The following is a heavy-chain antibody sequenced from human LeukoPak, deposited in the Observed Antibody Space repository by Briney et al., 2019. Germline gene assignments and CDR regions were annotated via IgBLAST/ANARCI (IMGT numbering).Heavy chain of an antibody. CDR3: AREGCDFWSGYQDYYYYYYMDV. CDR2: ITTSSRYI. D-gene: IGHD3-3*01. Sequence: GGSLRLSCAASGFSSSSYSMNWVRQAPGKGLEWVSSITTSSRYIYYADSVKGRFTISRDNAKNSLYLQMNSLRAEDTAVYYCAREGCDFWSGYQDYYYYYYMDVWGKGTTVTVSS. J-gene: IGHJ6*03. CDR1: GFSSSSYS. V-gene: IGHV3-21*01.